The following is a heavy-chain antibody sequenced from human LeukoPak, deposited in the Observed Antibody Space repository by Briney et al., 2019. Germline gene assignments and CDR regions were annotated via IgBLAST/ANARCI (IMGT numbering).Heavy chain of an antibody. D-gene: IGHD3-10*01. J-gene: IGHJ4*02. CDR1: GYTFTGYY. Sequence: ASVKVSCKASGYTFTGYYMHWVRQAPGQGLEWMGWINPNSGGTNYAQKFQGRVTMTRDTSISTAYMELSRLRSDDTAVYYCASPELGATPDHEYGSGSYGSGYWGQGTLVTVSS. CDR3: ASPELGATPDHEYGSGSYGSGY. CDR2: INPNSGGT. V-gene: IGHV1-2*02.